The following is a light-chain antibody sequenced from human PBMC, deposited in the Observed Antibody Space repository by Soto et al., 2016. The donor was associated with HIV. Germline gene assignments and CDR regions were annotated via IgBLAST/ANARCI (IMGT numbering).Light chain of an antibody. CDR2: QDN. J-gene: IGLJ2*01. V-gene: IGLV3-1*01. CDR1: GLGHKY. CDR3: QAWDRYTVI. Sequence: SYDLTQPPSVSVSPGQTASITCSGDGLGHKYVCWYQQKTGQSPVLVIYQDNQRPSGIPERFSGSNSGNTATLTISGTQPMDEADYYCQAWDRYTVIFGGGTKLTVL.